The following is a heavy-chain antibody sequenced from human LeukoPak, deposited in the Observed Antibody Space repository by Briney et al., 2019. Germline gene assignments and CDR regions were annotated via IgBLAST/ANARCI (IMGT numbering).Heavy chain of an antibody. CDR3: ARDSSYYGSGSYNWYFDL. CDR2: IYYSGST. CDR1: GGSISSSSYY. J-gene: IGHJ2*01. Sequence: PSETLSLTCTVSGGSISSSSYYWGWIRQPPGKGLEWIGYIYYSGSTNYNPSLKSRVTISVDTSKNQFSLKLSSVTAADTAVYYCARDSSYYGSGSYNWYFDLWGRGTLVTVSS. D-gene: IGHD3-10*01. V-gene: IGHV4-61*01.